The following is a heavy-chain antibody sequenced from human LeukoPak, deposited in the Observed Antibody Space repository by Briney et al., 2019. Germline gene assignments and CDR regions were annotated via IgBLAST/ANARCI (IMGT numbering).Heavy chain of an antibody. V-gene: IGHV1-69*05. CDR2: IIPIFGTA. Sequence: SVKVSCKASGGTFSSYAISWVRQAPGQGLEWMGGIIPIFGTANYAQKFQGRVTITTDESTSTAYMELSSLRSEDTAVYYCARPPQGGSLHAFDIWGQGTMVTVSS. D-gene: IGHD1-26*01. J-gene: IGHJ3*02. CDR1: GGTFSSYA. CDR3: ARPPQGGSLHAFDI.